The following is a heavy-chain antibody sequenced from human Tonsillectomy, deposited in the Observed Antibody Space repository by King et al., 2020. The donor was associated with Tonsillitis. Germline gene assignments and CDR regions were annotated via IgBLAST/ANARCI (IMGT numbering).Heavy chain of an antibody. V-gene: IGHV4-34*01. Sequence: VQLQQWGAGLLKPSETLSLPCAVYSGSFSGYYWSWIRQSPGRGLEWIGEINHTGRRNHNPSLRSRVTISADTSKNQFSLRLSSVTAADTAVYFCARGRAILTATPHLYYMDVWGKGTTVTVSS. CDR3: ARGRAILTATPHLYYMDV. J-gene: IGHJ6*03. CDR1: SGSFSGYY. CDR2: INHTGRR. D-gene: IGHD2-15*01.